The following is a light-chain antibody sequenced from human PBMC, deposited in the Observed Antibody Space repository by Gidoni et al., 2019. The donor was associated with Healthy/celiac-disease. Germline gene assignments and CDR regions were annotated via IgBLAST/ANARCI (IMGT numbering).Light chain of an antibody. CDR3: NSRDSSGNHYV. V-gene: IGLV3-19*01. CDR1: SLRSYY. J-gene: IGLJ1*01. Sequence: SSELTQDPAESVALGQTVRITGQGDSLRSYYASWYQQKPGQAPVLVIYGKNNRPSGIPDRFSGSSSGNTASLTITGAQAEDEADYYCNSRDSSGNHYVFGTGTKVTVL. CDR2: GKN.